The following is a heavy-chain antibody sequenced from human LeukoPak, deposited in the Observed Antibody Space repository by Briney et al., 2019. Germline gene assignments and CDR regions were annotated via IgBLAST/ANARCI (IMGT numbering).Heavy chain of an antibody. CDR3: AKGSAGSGSQYFDY. CDR2: ISWNSGSI. V-gene: IGHV3-9*03. J-gene: IGHJ4*02. CDR1: GFTFDDYA. D-gene: IGHD3-10*01. Sequence: PGRSLRLPCAASGFTFDDYAMHWVRQAPGKGLEWVSGISWNSGSIGYADSVKGRFTISRDNAKNSLYLQMNSLRAEDMALYYCAKGSAGSGSQYFDYWGQGTLVTVSS.